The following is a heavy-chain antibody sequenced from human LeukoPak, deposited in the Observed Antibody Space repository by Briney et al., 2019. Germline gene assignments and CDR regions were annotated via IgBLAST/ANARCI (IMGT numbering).Heavy chain of an antibody. Sequence: SETLSLTCTVSGGSISSYYWSWIRQPPGKGLEWIGYIYYSGSTNYNPSLKSRVTISVDTSKNQFSLKLSSVTAADTAVYYCASLWFGELLPYYFDYWGQGTLVTVSS. CDR2: IYYSGST. CDR3: ASLWFGELLPYYFDY. V-gene: IGHV4-59*01. J-gene: IGHJ4*02. D-gene: IGHD3-10*01. CDR1: GGSISSYY.